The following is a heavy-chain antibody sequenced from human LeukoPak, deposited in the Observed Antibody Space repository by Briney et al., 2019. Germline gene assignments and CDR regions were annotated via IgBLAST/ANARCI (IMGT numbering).Heavy chain of an antibody. CDR2: IKQDGTEK. J-gene: IGHJ6*03. V-gene: IGHV3-7*01. CDR1: GFSFSDKW. CDR3: ARDPYYYLDV. Sequence: GSLRLSCAASGFSFSDKWMTWVRQAPGKGLEWVANIKQDGTEKYYVDSVKGRFTVSRDNTKNSLYLQMNSLRDEDTAVYYCARDPYYYLDVWGKGTTVIVSS.